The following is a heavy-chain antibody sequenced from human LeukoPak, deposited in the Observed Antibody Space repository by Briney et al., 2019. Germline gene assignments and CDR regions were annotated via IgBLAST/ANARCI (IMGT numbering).Heavy chain of an antibody. V-gene: IGHV4-4*07. CDR3: ARVRIAAAAPTLFDP. Sequence: SETLSLTCTVSGGSISSYYWSWIRQPAGKGLEWIGRIYTSGSTNYNPSLKSRVTMSVDTSKNQFSLKLSSVTAADTAVYYCARVRIAAAAPTLFDPWGQGTLVTVSS. CDR1: GGSISSYY. D-gene: IGHD6-13*01. CDR2: IYTSGST. J-gene: IGHJ5*02.